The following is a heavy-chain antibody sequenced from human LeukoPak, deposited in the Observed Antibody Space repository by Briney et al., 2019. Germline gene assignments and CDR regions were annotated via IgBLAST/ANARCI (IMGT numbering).Heavy chain of an antibody. CDR3: VRGDYSLSGGDY. CDR2: INPNSGGT. J-gene: IGHJ4*02. CDR1: GYTFTGYY. Sequence: ASVKVSCKASGYTFTGYYMNWVRQAPGQGLEWMGWINPNSGGTNYAQKFQGRVTMTRDTSISTAYMELSRLRSDDTAVYYCVRGDYSLSGGDYWGQGTLVTVSS. D-gene: IGHD2/OR15-2a*01. V-gene: IGHV1-2*02.